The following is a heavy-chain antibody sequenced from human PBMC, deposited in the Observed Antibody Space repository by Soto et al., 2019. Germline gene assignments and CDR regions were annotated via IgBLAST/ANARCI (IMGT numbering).Heavy chain of an antibody. CDR2: ISAYNGNT. CDR3: ARESAVAALDP. V-gene: IGHV1-18*01. D-gene: IGHD6-19*01. J-gene: IGHJ5*02. Sequence: ASVKVSCKASGYTFTSYYISWVRQAPGQGLEWMGWISAYNGNTHYAQKVQGRVTMTTDTSTSTAYMELRSLRSDDTAVYYCARESAVAALDPWGQGTLVTVSS. CDR1: GYTFTSYY.